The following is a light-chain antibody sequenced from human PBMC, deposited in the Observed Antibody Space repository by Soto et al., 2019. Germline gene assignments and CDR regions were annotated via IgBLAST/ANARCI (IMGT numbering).Light chain of an antibody. J-gene: IGKJ3*01. CDR1: QSISSY. CDR2: AAS. Sequence: DIQMTQSPSSLSASVGDRVTITCRASQSISSYLNWYQQKPGKAPKLLIYAASSLQSRVPSRFTGSGSETDFTLTISSLQPEDFATYYCQQSYSTLFTFGPGTKVDIK. V-gene: IGKV1-39*01. CDR3: QQSYSTLFT.